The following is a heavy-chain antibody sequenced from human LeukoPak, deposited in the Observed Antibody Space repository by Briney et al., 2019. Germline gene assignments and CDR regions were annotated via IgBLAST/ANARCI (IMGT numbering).Heavy chain of an antibody. D-gene: IGHD3-9*01. V-gene: IGHV1-2*02. Sequence: ASVKVSCKASGYTFTGYYMHWVRQAPGQGLEWMGWINPNSGGTNYAQKFQGRVTMTRDTSISTAYMELSRLRSDDTAVYYCARDQTPVYDILTALYYFDYWGQGTLVTVSS. CDR2: INPNSGGT. CDR1: GYTFTGYY. CDR3: ARDQTPVYDILTALYYFDY. J-gene: IGHJ4*02.